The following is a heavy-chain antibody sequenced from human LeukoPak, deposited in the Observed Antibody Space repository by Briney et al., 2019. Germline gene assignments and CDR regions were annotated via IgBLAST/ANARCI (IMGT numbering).Heavy chain of an antibody. J-gene: IGHJ4*02. CDR3: VRDNFGDYLPFF. CDR2: ISPSSDGI. D-gene: IGHD4-17*01. Sequence: GGSLRLSCADSGFSFNTYSMNWVRQAPGKGLGWVSSISPSSDGIFYADSLRGRFTVSRDNAKNLLYLHLNSLRVEDTAVYFCVRDNFGDYLPFFWGQGTLVTVSS. CDR1: GFSFNTYS. V-gene: IGHV3-21*01.